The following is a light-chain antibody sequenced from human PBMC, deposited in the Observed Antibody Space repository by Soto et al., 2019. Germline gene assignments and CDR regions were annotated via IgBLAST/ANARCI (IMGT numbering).Light chain of an antibody. Sequence: ILMTQTPLSLSIIPGQTASISCKSSQSLLHSDGKTYFYWYVQKAGQAPQPLIYEVSNRFSGVPERFSGSGSRTDFTLKISRVEADDVGMYYCMQAIDIPWTFGQGTKVEIK. CDR3: MQAIDIPWT. CDR1: QSLLHSDGKTY. CDR2: EVS. J-gene: IGKJ1*01. V-gene: IGKV2-29*03.